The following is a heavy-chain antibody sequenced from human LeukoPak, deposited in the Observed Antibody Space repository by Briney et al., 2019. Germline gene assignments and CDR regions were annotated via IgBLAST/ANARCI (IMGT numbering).Heavy chain of an antibody. Sequence: SETLSLTCTVSGDSITSDYWSWIRQPPGKGLEWIGHIHNSGSTKYNPSLKSRVSLSVDTSKNQFSLRLSPVTAADTAVYYCARSIVVAGIVSDYYYYAMDVWDQGTTVTVSS. CDR2: IHNSGST. D-gene: IGHD6-19*01. J-gene: IGHJ6*02. CDR1: GDSITSDY. V-gene: IGHV4-59*01. CDR3: ARSIVVAGIVSDYYYYAMDV.